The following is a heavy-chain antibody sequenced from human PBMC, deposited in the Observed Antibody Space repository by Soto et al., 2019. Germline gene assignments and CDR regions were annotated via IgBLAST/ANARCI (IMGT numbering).Heavy chain of an antibody. Sequence: QITLKESGPTLVKPTQTLTLTCTFSGFSLSTSGVGVGWIRQPPGKALEWLALIYWDDDKRYSPSLRSRLTIKKDTSKNPVVLTMTNMDPVETATYYCIQSRCGGDCLQSYASHYYYGMDVWGQGTTVTVSS. CDR2: IYWDDDK. D-gene: IGHD2-21*02. J-gene: IGHJ6*02. CDR3: IQSRCGGDCLQSYASHYYYGMDV. V-gene: IGHV2-5*02. CDR1: GFSLSTSGVG.